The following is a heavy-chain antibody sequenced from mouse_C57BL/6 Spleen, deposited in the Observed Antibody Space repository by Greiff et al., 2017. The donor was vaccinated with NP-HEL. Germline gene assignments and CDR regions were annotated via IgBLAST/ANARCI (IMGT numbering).Heavy chain of an antibody. V-gene: IGHV1-54*01. CDR1: GYAFTNYL. J-gene: IGHJ2*01. D-gene: IGHD1-1*01. CDR2: INPGSGGT. CDR3: ARAGSRGGDY. Sequence: QVQLQQSGAELVRPGTSVKVSCKASGYAFTNYLIEWVKQRPGQGLEWIGVINPGSGGTNYNEKFKGKATLTADKSSSTAYMQLSSLTSEDSAVYFCARAGSRGGDYWGQGTTLTVSS.